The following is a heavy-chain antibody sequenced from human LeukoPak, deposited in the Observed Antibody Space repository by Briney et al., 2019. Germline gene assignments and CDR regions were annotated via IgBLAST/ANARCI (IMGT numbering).Heavy chain of an antibody. V-gene: IGHV3-23*01. Sequence: GGSLRLXCAASGFTFSTYVMRWVRLAPGKGLEWVSSVSGNGDTYYADSVKGRFTISRDNSKNTVYLQMSSLRAEDTAVYYCAKNGGGSCYSFCDYWGQGNLVTVSS. CDR1: GFTFSTYV. CDR2: VSGNGDT. J-gene: IGHJ4*02. CDR3: AKNGGGSCYSFCDY. D-gene: IGHD2-15*01.